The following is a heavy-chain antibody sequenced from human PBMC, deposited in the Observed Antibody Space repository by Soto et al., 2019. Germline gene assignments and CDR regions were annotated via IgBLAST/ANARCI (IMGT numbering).Heavy chain of an antibody. V-gene: IGHV5-10-1*01. Sequence: GESLKISCMGSGYSFASYWISWVRQMPGKGLEWMGRIDPSDSYTNYSPSFQGHVTISADKSISTAYLQWSSLKASDTAMYYCARHASVVVPAAFDYWGQGTLVTVSS. CDR1: GYSFASYW. J-gene: IGHJ4*02. CDR3: ARHASVVVPAAFDY. CDR2: IDPSDSYT. D-gene: IGHD2-2*01.